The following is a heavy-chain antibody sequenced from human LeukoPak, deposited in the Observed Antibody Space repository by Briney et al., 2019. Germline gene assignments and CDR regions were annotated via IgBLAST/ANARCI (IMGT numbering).Heavy chain of an antibody. D-gene: IGHD2-21*01. Sequence: PGGSLRLSCAASGFTFSDYTMNWVRLAPGKGLEWVSSISGSSNYIYYADSVKGRFTICRGNAKNSLYLQMNSLRVEDTAVYYCARDESGDNDAFDIWGQGTMVTVSS. CDR2: ISGSSNYI. CDR1: GFTFSDYT. V-gene: IGHV3-21*01. CDR3: ARDESGDNDAFDI. J-gene: IGHJ3*02.